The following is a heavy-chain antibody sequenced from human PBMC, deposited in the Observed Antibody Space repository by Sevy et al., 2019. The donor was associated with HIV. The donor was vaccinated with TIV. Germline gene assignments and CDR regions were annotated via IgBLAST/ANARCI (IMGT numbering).Heavy chain of an antibody. Sequence: ASVKVSCKASGGTFSSYSISWARQAPGQGLEWMGGITRIFGTSNYAQKFQGRVTITAAESTSTAYMELSSLRSEDTAVYYCAFGGGYQLLANYYFAMDVWGQGTTVTVSS. J-gene: IGHJ6*02. CDR3: AFGGGYQLLANYYFAMDV. CDR2: ITRIFGTS. V-gene: IGHV1-69*13. CDR1: GGTFSSYS. D-gene: IGHD2-2*01.